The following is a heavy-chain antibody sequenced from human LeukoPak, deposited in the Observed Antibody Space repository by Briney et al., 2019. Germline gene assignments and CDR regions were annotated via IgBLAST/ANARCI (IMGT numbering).Heavy chain of an antibody. J-gene: IGHJ4*02. V-gene: IGHV7-4-1*02. Sequence: SVRVSCKASGYTFTRYAINWLRQAPGQGVEWMGWINMYTANPAYAQGFTERVVFSLDTSVTTAYLQISNLTTEDTAVYYCARHDNADDFDYWGPGTLVSVSS. D-gene: IGHD2-8*01. CDR2: INMYTANP. CDR1: GYTFTRYA. CDR3: ARHDNADDFDY.